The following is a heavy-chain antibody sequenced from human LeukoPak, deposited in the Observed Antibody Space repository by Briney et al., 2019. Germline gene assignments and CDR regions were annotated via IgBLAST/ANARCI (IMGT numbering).Heavy chain of an antibody. D-gene: IGHD3-22*01. CDR2: IYYSGST. CDR3: AGGGDSGGYYYPMFDY. Sequence: PSETLSLTCTVSGGSISSYYWSWIRQPPGKGLEWIGYIYYSGSTNYNPSLESRVTISVDTSKNQFSLKLNSVTAADTAVYYCAGGGDSGGYYYPMFDYWGRGTLVTVSS. CDR1: GGSISSYY. V-gene: IGHV4-59*01. J-gene: IGHJ4*02.